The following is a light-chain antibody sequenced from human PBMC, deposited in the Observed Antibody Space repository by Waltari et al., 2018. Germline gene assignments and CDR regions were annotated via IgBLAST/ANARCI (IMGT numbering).Light chain of an antibody. Sequence: DIQMTQSPSTLSASVGDRVTITCRASQSISSWLAWYQQKSGKAPKLMIYKASSLESGVPSRFSGSGPGTEFTLTISSLQPDDFATYYCQQYNSYPLTFGGGTKVEIK. CDR2: KAS. J-gene: IGKJ4*01. CDR1: QSISSW. CDR3: QQYNSYPLT. V-gene: IGKV1-5*03.